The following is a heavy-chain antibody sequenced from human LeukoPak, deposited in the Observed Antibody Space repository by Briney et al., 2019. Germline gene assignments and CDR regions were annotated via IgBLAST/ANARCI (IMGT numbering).Heavy chain of an antibody. J-gene: IGHJ4*02. CDR3: ARDLYRIVVVPHYFDY. D-gene: IGHD3-22*01. CDR2: IKEDGSEK. CDR1: GFTFSNYW. V-gene: IGHV3-7*01. Sequence: GGSLRLSCAASGFTFSNYWMSWVGQAPGKGLEWVANIKEDGSEKYYVDSVKGRFTISRDNAKKSLYLQMNSLRAEDTAVYYCARDLYRIVVVPHYFDYWGQGTLVTVSS.